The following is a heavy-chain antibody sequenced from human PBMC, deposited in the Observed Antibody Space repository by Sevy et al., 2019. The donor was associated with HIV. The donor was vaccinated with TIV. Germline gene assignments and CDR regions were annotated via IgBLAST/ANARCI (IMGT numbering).Heavy chain of an antibody. Sequence: SETLSLTCSVSGDSINSGDYYWNWIRQSPGKGLEWIGYFFYSDSPHYNPSLKGRVTISADMSENQVSLKLSSVTAADSAVYYCARGQHLDSAPFDYWGQGTLVIVSS. D-gene: IGHD5-18*01. CDR1: GDSINSGDYY. V-gene: IGHV4-30-4*01. CDR2: FFYSDSP. CDR3: ARGQHLDSAPFDY. J-gene: IGHJ4*02.